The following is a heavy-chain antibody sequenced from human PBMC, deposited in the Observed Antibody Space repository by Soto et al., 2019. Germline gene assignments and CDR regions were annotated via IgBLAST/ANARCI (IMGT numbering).Heavy chain of an antibody. Sequence: QVQLQESGPGLVKPSQTLSLTCTVSGGSITSHTHYWSWIRQHPGKGLEWIGNIYFRGTTYYNTSLESRVIISVDTSKNQFSLRLTSVTAADTAVYFCATYDYGDLYFDDWGQGTLVSVSS. CDR1: GGSITSHTHY. CDR2: IYFRGTT. V-gene: IGHV4-31*03. CDR3: ATYDYGDLYFDD. J-gene: IGHJ4*02. D-gene: IGHD4-17*01.